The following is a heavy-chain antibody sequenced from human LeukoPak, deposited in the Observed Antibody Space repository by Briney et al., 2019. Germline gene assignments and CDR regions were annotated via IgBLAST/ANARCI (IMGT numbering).Heavy chain of an antibody. CDR1: GFTFSSYW. Sequence: GGSLRLSCAASGFTFSSYWMSWVRQAPGKGLEWVANIKQDGSEKYYVDSVKGRFTISRGNAKNSLFLQMNSLRAEDTAVYYCARDPPVAGYGMDVWGQGTTVTVSS. V-gene: IGHV3-7*01. J-gene: IGHJ6*02. D-gene: IGHD6-19*01. CDR3: ARDPPVAGYGMDV. CDR2: IKQDGSEK.